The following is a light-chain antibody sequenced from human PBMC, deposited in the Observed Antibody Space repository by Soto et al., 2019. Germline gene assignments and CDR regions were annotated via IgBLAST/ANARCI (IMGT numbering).Light chain of an antibody. CDR2: DDS. CDR1: NIGSKS. CDR3: QVWNGGSEWV. Sequence: SYELTQPPSVSVAPGQTARMTCGGNNIGSKSVHWYQQKPGQAPVLVVYDDSDRLSGIPERFSGSNSGNTATLTISRVEAGDEADYSCQVWNGGSEWVFGGGTKLTVL. J-gene: IGLJ3*02. V-gene: IGLV3-21*02.